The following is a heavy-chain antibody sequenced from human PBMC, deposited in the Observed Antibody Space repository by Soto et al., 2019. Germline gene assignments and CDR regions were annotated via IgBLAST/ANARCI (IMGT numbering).Heavy chain of an antibody. D-gene: IGHD2-2*01. CDR1: GGSISDDTYY. Sequence: QLQLQESGPGLVKPSETLSLTCTVSGGSISDDTYYWGWIRQPPGKGLEWIGSIYYSGTSSYNPSLKSRVTXPIXXSXEQLSLRLSSVTAADTAVYYCARLHCDSPNCVPLDPWGQGTLVIVSS. CDR2: IYYSGTS. CDR3: ARLHCDSPNCVPLDP. V-gene: IGHV4-39*01. J-gene: IGHJ5*02.